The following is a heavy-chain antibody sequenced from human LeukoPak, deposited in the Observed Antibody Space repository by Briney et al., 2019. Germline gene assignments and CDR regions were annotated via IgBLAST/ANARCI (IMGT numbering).Heavy chain of an antibody. J-gene: IGHJ5*02. V-gene: IGHV2-5*02. CDR2: IYWDDDK. CDR3: AHSYDFWSGHPKYNWFDP. CDR1: GFSLSTSGVG. Sequence: SGPTLVKPTQTLTLTCTFSGFSLSTSGVGVGWIRQPPGKALEWLALIYWDDDKRYSPSLKSRLTITKDTSKNQVVLTMTNMGPVDTATYYCAHSYDFWSGHPKYNWFDPWGQGTLVTVSS. D-gene: IGHD3-3*01.